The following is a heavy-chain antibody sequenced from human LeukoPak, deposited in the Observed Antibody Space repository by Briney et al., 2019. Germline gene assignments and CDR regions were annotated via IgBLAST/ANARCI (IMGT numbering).Heavy chain of an antibody. V-gene: IGHV1-69*05. CDR2: IIPIFGTA. Sequence: ASVKVSCKASGGTFSSYAISWVRQAPGQGLEWMGGIIPIFGTANYAQKFQGRVTMTTDTSTSTAYMELRSLRSDDTAVYYCARGGPFRSNWYFDYWGQGTLVAVSS. CDR3: ARGGPFRSNWYFDY. CDR1: GGTFSSYA. J-gene: IGHJ4*02. D-gene: IGHD1-1*01.